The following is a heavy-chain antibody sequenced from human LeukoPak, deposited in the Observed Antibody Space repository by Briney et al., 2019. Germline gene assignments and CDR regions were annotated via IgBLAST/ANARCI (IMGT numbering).Heavy chain of an antibody. J-gene: IGHJ4*02. CDR1: GGSFSGYY. Sequence: SETLSLTCAVYGGSFSGYYWSWIRQPPGKGLEWIGEINHSGSTNYNPSLKSRVTTSVDTSKNQFSLKLSSVTAADTAVYYCARRGVPAAIYYFDYWGQGTLVTVSS. D-gene: IGHD2-2*01. CDR3: ARRGVPAAIYYFDY. V-gene: IGHV4-34*01. CDR2: INHSGST.